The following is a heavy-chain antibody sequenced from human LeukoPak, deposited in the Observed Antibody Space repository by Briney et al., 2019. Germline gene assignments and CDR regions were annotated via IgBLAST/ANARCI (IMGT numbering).Heavy chain of an antibody. CDR2: INSDGSDT. CDR1: GFTFSSYW. D-gene: IGHD3-10*01. CDR3: AKNGPGLDYFDY. J-gene: IGHJ4*02. Sequence: GGSLRLSCAASGFTFSSYWMHWVRQAPGKGLGWVSRINSDGSDTTYADSVKGRFTISRDNAKNTLYLQMNSLRAEDTAVYYCAKNGPGLDYFDYWGQGTLVTVSS. V-gene: IGHV3-74*01.